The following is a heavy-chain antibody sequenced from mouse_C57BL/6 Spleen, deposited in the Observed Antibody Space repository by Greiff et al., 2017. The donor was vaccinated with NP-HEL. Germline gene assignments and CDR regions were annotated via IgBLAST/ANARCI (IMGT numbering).Heavy chain of an antibody. CDR1: GFSLSTFGMG. V-gene: IGHV8-8*01. J-gene: IGHJ2*01. Sequence: QVQLKQSGPGILQPSQTLSLTCSFSGFSLSTFGMGVGWIRQPSGKGLEWLAHIWWDDDTYYNPALKSRLTITKDTSKNQLFLKIANVDTADTATYYCARSFFTTVVEGLDYWGQGTTLTVSS. D-gene: IGHD1-1*01. CDR3: ARSFFTTVVEGLDY. CDR2: IWWDDDT.